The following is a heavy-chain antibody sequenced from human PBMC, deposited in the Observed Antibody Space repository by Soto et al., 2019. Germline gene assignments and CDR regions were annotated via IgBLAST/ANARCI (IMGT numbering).Heavy chain of an antibody. CDR1: GFTFDDYA. J-gene: IGHJ4*02. CDR2: ISWNSGSI. V-gene: IGHV3-9*01. Sequence: GGSLRLSCAASGFTFDDYAMHWVRQAPGKGLEWVSGISWNSGSIGYADSVKGRFTISRDNAKNSLYLQMNSLRAEDTALYYCASNRERNPIFGVVGLEYYFDYWGQGTLVTVSS. D-gene: IGHD3-3*01. CDR3: ASNRERNPIFGVVGLEYYFDY.